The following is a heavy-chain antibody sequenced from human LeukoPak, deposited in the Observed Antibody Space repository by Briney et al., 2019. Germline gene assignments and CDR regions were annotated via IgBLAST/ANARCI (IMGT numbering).Heavy chain of an antibody. CDR2: INSDGSST. CDR1: GFTFSSYW. CDR3: ARGQYSSSTGNYYYYYMDV. J-gene: IGHJ6*03. D-gene: IGHD6-6*01. V-gene: IGHV3-74*01. Sequence: PGGSLRLSCAASGFTFSSYWMHWVRQAPGKGLVWVSRINSDGSSTSYADSVKGRFTISRDNAKNTLYLQMNSLRTEDTAVYYCARGQYSSSTGNYYYYYMDVWGKGTTVTVSS.